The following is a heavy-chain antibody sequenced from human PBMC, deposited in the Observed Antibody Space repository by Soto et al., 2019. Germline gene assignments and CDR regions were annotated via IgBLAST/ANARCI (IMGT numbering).Heavy chain of an antibody. CDR2: ISSSSSTI. CDR1: GFTFSSYS. Sequence: GGSLRLSCAASGFTFSSYSMNWVRQAPGKGLEWVSYISSSSSTIYYADSVKGRFTISRDNSKNTLSLRMDSLRADDTAVYFCARRPVTYYFDYWGQGTLVTVSS. J-gene: IGHJ4*02. V-gene: IGHV3-48*01. CDR3: ARRPVTYYFDY. D-gene: IGHD4-17*01.